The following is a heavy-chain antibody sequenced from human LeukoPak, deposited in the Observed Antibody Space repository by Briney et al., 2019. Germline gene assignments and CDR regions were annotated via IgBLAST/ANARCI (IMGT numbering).Heavy chain of an antibody. CDR2: SRNRANSYTT. CDR3: AGHYSGTKGSFDY. J-gene: IGHJ4*02. CDR1: GVTFSDHY. V-gene: IGHV3-72*01. Sequence: GGSLRLSCAASGVTFSDHYMDWVRQAPGKGLEWVGRSRNRANSYTTEYAASVKGRFTISRDDSKNSLYLQMNSLKAEDTAVYYCAGHYSGTKGSFDYWGQGTLVTVSS. D-gene: IGHD5-12*01.